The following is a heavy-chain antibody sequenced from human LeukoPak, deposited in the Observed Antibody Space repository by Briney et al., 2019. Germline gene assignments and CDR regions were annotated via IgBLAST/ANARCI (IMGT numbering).Heavy chain of an antibody. V-gene: IGHV4-39*07. J-gene: IGHJ4*02. D-gene: IGHD5-24*01. Sequence: SETLSLTCTVSGGSISSSSYYWGWIRQPPGKGLEWIGSIYYSGSTYYNPSLKSRVTISVDTSKNQFSLKLSSVTAADTAVYYCARGDGYNYDYWGQGTLVTVSS. CDR3: ARGDGYNYDY. CDR1: GGSISSSSYY. CDR2: IYYSGST.